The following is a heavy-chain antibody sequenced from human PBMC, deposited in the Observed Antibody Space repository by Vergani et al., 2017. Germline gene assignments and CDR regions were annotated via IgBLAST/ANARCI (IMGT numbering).Heavy chain of an antibody. CDR1: GGSISSSSYY. J-gene: IGHJ4*02. D-gene: IGHD3-3*01. CDR2: IYYSGST. V-gene: IGHV4-39*01. CDR3: ARQGPKLYDFWSGYSFDY. Sequence: QVQLQQWGPGLVKPSETLSLTCTVSGGSISSSSYYWGWIRQPPGKGLEWIGSIYYSGSTNYNPSLKSRVTISVDTSKNQFSLKLSSVTAADTAVYYCARQGPKLYDFWSGYSFDYWGQGTLVTVSS.